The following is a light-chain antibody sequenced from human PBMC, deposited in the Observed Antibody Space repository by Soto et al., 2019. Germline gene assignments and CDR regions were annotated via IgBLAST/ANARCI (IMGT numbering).Light chain of an antibody. V-gene: IGLV2-23*01. Sequence: QSALTQPASVSGSPGQSITISCTGTSSDVGSYNLVSWYQQHPGKAPKLMIYEGSKRPSGVSNRFSGSKSGNTASLTISGLQAEDEADYYCCSYAGGSTLVFGGGTKLTV. CDR3: CSYAGGSTLV. J-gene: IGLJ2*01. CDR1: SSDVGSYNL. CDR2: EGS.